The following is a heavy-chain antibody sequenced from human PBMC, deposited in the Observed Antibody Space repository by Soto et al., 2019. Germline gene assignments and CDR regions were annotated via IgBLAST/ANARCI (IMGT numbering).Heavy chain of an antibody. J-gene: IGHJ5*02. CDR3: AREDAARIERWFDA. CDR2: IYSSGST. D-gene: IGHD6-6*01. CDR1: GGSIISASYS. Sequence: LSLTCAVSGGSIISASYSWNWIRQSPGRGLEWIGHIYSSGSTYYNPSLKSRVSISVDTSNNQFSLKLTSVTAADTAVYFCAREDAARIERWFDAWGQGIRVTVSS. V-gene: IGHV4-31*11.